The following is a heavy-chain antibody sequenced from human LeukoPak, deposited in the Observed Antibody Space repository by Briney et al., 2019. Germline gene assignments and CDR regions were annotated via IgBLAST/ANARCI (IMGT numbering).Heavy chain of an antibody. CDR3: ARDTTYYYDSSGYYFDY. D-gene: IGHD3-22*01. V-gene: IGHV3-48*03. CDR1: GFTFSSHA. Sequence: GGSLRLSCAASGFTFSSHAMSWARQAPGKGLEWVSYISSSGSTIYYADSVKGRFTISRDNAKNSLYLQMNSLRAEDTAVYYCARDTTYYYDSSGYYFDYWGQGTLVTVSS. CDR2: ISSSGSTI. J-gene: IGHJ4*02.